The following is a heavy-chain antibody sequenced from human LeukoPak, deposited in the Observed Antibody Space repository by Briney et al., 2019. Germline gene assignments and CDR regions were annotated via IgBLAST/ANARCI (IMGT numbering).Heavy chain of an antibody. J-gene: IGHJ4*02. D-gene: IGHD2-2*01. CDR1: GNTFTGYY. V-gene: IGHV1-2*06. CDR2: INPNSGGT. CDR3: ARGRLVVPAAMPVSIDY. Sequence: ASVKVSCEAPGNTFTGYYMHWVRQAPGQGLEWMGRINPNSGGTNYAQKFRGRVTMTRDTSISTAYMELSRLRSDDTAVYYCARGRLVVPAAMPVSIDYWGQGTLVTVSS.